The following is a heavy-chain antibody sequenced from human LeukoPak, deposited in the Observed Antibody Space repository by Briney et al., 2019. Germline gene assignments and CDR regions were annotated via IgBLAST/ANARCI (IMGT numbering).Heavy chain of an antibody. CDR2: IYYSGST. D-gene: IGHD5-12*01. CDR3: AREGGIHSGYDSVGAFDI. V-gene: IGHV4-39*07. J-gene: IGHJ3*02. Sequence: SETLSLTCTVSGGSISSGSYYWGWIRQPPGKGLEWIGSIYYSGSTYYNPSLKSRVTISVDTSKNQFSLKLSSVTAADTAVYYCAREGGIHSGYDSVGAFDIWGQGTMVTVSS. CDR1: GGSISSGSYY.